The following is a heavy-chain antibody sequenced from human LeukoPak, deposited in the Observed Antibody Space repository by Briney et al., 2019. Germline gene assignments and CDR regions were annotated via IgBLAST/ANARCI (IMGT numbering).Heavy chain of an antibody. D-gene: IGHD3-22*01. CDR3: ATLTDSSGYYYVDY. J-gene: IGHJ4*02. Sequence: ASVKVSCKASGYTLTSYYMHWVRQAPGQGLEWMGGFDPEDGETIYAQKFQGRVTMTEDTSTDTAYMELSSLRSEDTAVYYCATLTDSSGYYYVDYWGQGTLVTVSS. V-gene: IGHV1-24*01. CDR1: GYTLTSYY. CDR2: FDPEDGET.